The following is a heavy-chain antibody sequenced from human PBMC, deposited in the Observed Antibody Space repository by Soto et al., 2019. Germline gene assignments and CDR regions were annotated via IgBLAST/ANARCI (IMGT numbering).Heavy chain of an antibody. CDR2: IYYSGST. CDR3: ARHERCCSGGSCYQ. V-gene: IGHV4-39*01. D-gene: IGHD2-15*01. J-gene: IGHJ1*01. Sequence: QLQLQESGPGLVKPSETLSLTCTVSGGSISSSSYYWGWIRQPPGKGLEWIGSIYYSGSTYYNPSLKSRVTISVDTFKNQCCLKLSSVNAVDSAVYYCARHERCCSGGSCYQWGQGTLVTVSS. CDR1: GGSISSSSYY.